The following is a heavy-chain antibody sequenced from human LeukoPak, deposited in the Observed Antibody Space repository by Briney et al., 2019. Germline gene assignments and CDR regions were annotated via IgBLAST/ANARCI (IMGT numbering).Heavy chain of an antibody. V-gene: IGHV3-33*08. Sequence: GRSLRLSCAASGFTFSSSAMHWVRQAPGKGLEWVSVISYDGTNKYYADSVRGRFTISRDNSKNTLYLQMNSLRAEDTAVYYCARARNAVVTAIDYWGQGTLVTVSS. CDR3: ARARNAVVTAIDY. D-gene: IGHD4-23*01. J-gene: IGHJ4*01. CDR2: ISYDGTNK. CDR1: GFTFSSSA.